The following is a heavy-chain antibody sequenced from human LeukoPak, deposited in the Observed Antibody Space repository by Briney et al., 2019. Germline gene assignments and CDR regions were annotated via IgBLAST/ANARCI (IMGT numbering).Heavy chain of an antibody. Sequence: GGSLRLSCAASGFTFRSYGMHWVRQAPGKGLEWVAFISYDGSNDNYADSVKGRFTISRDNSKNTVDLQMNGLRTEDTAVYYSAKDAVQYYDSSGYDYWGQGTLVTVSS. CDR2: ISYDGSND. V-gene: IGHV3-30*18. CDR1: GFTFRSYG. J-gene: IGHJ4*02. CDR3: AKDAVQYYDSSGYDY. D-gene: IGHD3-22*01.